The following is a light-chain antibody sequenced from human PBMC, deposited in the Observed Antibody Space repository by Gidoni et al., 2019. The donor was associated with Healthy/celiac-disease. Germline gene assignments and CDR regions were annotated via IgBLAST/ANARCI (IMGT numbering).Light chain of an antibody. CDR2: GAS. V-gene: IGKV3-20*01. Sequence: IVLTQSPGTLSLSPGERATLSCRARQSVSSSYLAWYQQKPGQAPRLLIYGASSRATGIPDRFSGSGSGTDFTLTISRLEPEDFAVYYCQQYGSSPLTFXGXTKVEIK. CDR3: QQYGSSPLT. J-gene: IGKJ4*01. CDR1: QSVSSSY.